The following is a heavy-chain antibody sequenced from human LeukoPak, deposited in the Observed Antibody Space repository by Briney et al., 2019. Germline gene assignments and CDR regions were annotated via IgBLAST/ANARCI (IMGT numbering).Heavy chain of an antibody. Sequence: GGPLRLSCAASGFTFSSYWMSWVRQAPGKGLEWVANIKQDGSEKYYVDSVKGRFTISRDNAKNSLYLQMNSLRAEDTAVYYCAREVAARRLGSWFDPWGQGTLVTVSS. CDR3: AREVAARRLGSWFDP. V-gene: IGHV3-7*01. J-gene: IGHJ5*02. D-gene: IGHD6-6*01. CDR1: GFTFSSYW. CDR2: IKQDGSEK.